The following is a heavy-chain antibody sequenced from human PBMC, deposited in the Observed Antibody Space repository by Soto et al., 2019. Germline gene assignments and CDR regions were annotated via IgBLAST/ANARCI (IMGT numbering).Heavy chain of an antibody. CDR1: GGTFSSYT. CDR3: ASLIRGIFGVVINPDYYYYMDV. Sequence: ASVKVSCKASGGTFSSYTISWVRQAPGQGLEWMGRIIPILGIANYAQKFQGRVTITADKSTSTAYMELSSLRSEDTAVYYCASLIRGIFGVVINPDYYYYMDVWGKGTTVTVSS. D-gene: IGHD3-3*01. V-gene: IGHV1-69*02. CDR2: IIPILGIA. J-gene: IGHJ6*03.